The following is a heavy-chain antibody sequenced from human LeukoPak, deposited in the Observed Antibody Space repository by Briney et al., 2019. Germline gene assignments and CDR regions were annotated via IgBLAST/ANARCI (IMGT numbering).Heavy chain of an antibody. J-gene: IGHJ4*02. Sequence: PSETLSLTCAVYGGSFSGYYWSWIRQPPGEGLEWIGEINHSGSTNYNPSLKSRVTISVDTSKNQFSLKLSSVTAADTAVYYCARGRYCSSTSCYRPFDYWGQGTLVTVSS. D-gene: IGHD2-2*02. CDR1: GGSFSGYY. CDR2: INHSGST. V-gene: IGHV4-34*01. CDR3: ARGRYCSSTSCYRPFDY.